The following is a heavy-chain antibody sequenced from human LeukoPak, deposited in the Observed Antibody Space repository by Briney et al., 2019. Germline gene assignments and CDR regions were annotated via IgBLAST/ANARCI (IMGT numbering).Heavy chain of an antibody. CDR3: AKDQTVVTLDAFDI. J-gene: IGHJ3*02. D-gene: IGHD4-23*01. CDR1: GFTFSSYG. Sequence: GGSLRLSCAASGFTFSSYGMSWVRQAPGKGLEWVSAISGSGGSTYYADSMKGRFTISRDNSKNTQYLQINSLRAEDTAVYYCAKDQTVVTLDAFDIWGQGTMVTVSS. V-gene: IGHV3-23*01. CDR2: ISGSGGST.